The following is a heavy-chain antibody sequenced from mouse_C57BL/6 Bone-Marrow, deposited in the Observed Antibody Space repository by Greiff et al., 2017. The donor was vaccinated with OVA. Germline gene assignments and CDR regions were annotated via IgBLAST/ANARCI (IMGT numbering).Heavy chain of an antibody. CDR2: IYPGDGDT. CDR1: GYAFSSSW. V-gene: IGHV1-82*01. Sequence: VQLQQSGPELVKPGASVKISCKASGYAFSSSWMNWVKQRPGQGLEWIGRIYPGDGDTNYNGKFKGKATLTADKSSSTAYMQLSSLTSEDSAVYCWTSSFYAMDYWGQGTSVTASS. D-gene: IGHD6-1*01. J-gene: IGHJ4*01. CDR3: TSSFYAMDY.